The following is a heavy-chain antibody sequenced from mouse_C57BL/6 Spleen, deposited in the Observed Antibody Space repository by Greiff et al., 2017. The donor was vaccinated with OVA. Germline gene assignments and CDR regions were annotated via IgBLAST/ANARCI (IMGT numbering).Heavy chain of an antibody. V-gene: IGHV1-52*01. J-gene: IGHJ4*01. D-gene: IGHD4-1*01. Sequence: QVQLQQPGAELVRPGSSVTLSCKASGYTFTSYWMHWVKQRPIQGLEWIGNIDPSDSETHYNQKFKDKATLTVDKSSSTAYMQLSSLTSEDSAVYYCARLTGTAMDYWGQGTSVTVSS. CDR1: GYTFTSYW. CDR2: IDPSDSET. CDR3: ARLTGTAMDY.